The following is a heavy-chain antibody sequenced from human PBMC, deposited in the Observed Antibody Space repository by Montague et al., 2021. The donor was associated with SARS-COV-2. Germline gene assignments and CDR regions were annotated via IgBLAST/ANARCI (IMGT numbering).Heavy chain of an antibody. CDR2: INHSGRN. D-gene: IGHD4-17*01. V-gene: IGHV4-34*01. J-gene: IGHJ6*02. Sequence: SETLSLTCAVYGASFSGHYWSWIRHHPGKGLEWIGEINHSGRNTXNTSLKSRVTTSVETSKNQFSLKLSSLTAAATAVDYCARGRTGTTFYSYYGMDGWGQGTMVTVSS. CDR1: GASFSGHY. CDR3: ARGRTGTTFYSYYGMDG.